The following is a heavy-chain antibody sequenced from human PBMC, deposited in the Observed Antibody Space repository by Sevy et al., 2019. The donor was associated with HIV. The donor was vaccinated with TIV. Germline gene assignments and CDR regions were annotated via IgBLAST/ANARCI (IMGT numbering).Heavy chain of an antibody. J-gene: IGHJ4*02. CDR3: ARGVAATGSVRSYFFDY. D-gene: IGHD6-13*01. V-gene: IGHV3-11*01. CDR2: ISSTGSTI. Sequence: GGSLRLSCAASGFTFSDYYMNWIRQAPGKGLEWVSYISSTGSTIYYADSVKGRFTISRDNAKNSLYLQMNSLRAEDTAVYYCARGVAATGSVRSYFFDYWVQGTLVTVSS. CDR1: GFTFSDYY.